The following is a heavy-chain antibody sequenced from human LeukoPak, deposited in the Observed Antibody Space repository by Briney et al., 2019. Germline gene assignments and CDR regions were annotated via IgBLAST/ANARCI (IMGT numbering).Heavy chain of an antibody. CDR3: ARWSSGSQYFDY. Sequence: PGGSLRLSCAASGFTFSSYSMNWVRQAPGKGLEWVSSISSSSNYIYYPDSVKGRFTTSSDNAKNSLYLQMDSLRAEDTAVYYCARWSSGSQYFDYWGQGTLVTVSS. D-gene: IGHD1-26*01. V-gene: IGHV3-21*01. J-gene: IGHJ4*02. CDR1: GFTFSSYS. CDR2: ISSSSNYI.